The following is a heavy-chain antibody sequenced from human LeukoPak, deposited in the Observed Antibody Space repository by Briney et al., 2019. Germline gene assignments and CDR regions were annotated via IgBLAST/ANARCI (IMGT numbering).Heavy chain of an antibody. V-gene: IGHV3-23*01. CDR2: ISVGGTNT. D-gene: IGHD4-17*01. CDR3: AKATTTVTRTTDY. Sequence: GGSLRLSCAASGFTFSGYAMSWVRQAPGKGLQWVSSISVGGTNTYYADSVKGRFTISRDNSRNTLYLQMNSLGAEDSAVYYCAKATTTVTRTTDYWGQGTLVTVSS. CDR1: GFTFSGYA. J-gene: IGHJ4*02.